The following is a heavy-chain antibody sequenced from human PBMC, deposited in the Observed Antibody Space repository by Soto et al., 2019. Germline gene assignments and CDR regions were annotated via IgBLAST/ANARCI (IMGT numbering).Heavy chain of an antibody. Sequence: EVQLLESWGSLVQPGGSLRLSCAASGFTFSSYSMGWVRQAPGKGLDWVSSVSDTGSVTAYADSVKGRFTISRDNSKSTLYLQMNRRRVVDTDIDYCAKGRIGKRHGMDVWGQGTTVTVS. CDR1: GFTFSSYS. D-gene: IGHD1-26*01. CDR2: VSDTGSVT. CDR3: AKGRIGKRHGMDV. V-gene: IGHV3-23*05. J-gene: IGHJ6*02.